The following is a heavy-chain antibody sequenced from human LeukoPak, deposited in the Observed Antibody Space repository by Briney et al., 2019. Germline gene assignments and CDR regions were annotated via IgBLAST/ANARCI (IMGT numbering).Heavy chain of an antibody. CDR3: AKENHGIVGATTLIDY. D-gene: IGHD1-26*01. J-gene: IGHJ4*02. CDR1: GFTFSSYA. CDR2: ISASGGNT. V-gene: IGHV3-23*01. Sequence: GGSLRLSCAASGFTFSSYAMSWVRQAPGKGLEWVSVISASGGNTYYADSVKGRFTISRDNSKNTLYLQMNSLRAEDTAVYYCAKENHGIVGATTLIDYWGQGILVTVSS.